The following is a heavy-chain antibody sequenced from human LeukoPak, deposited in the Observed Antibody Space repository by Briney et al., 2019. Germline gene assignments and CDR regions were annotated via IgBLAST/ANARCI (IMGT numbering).Heavy chain of an antibody. V-gene: IGHV4-39*01. CDR3: ARHAVGAPKAPWYFDL. D-gene: IGHD1-26*01. CDR2: IYYSGST. CDR1: GGSISSSNY. Sequence: SETLSLTCAVSGGSISSSNYWSWVRQPPGKGLEWIGSIYYSGSTYYNPSLKSRVTISVDTSKNQFSLKLSSVTAADTAVYYCARHAVGAPKAPWYFDLWGRGTLVTVYS. J-gene: IGHJ2*01.